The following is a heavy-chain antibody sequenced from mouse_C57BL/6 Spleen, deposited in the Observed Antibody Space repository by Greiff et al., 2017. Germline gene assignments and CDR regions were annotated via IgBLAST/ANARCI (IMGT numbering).Heavy chain of an antibody. D-gene: IGHD2-1*01. J-gene: IGHJ4*01. Sequence: QVQLQQSGAELARPGASVKLSCKASGYTFTSYGISWVKQRTGQGLEWIGEIYPRSGNTYYNEKFKGKATLTADKSSSTAYMELRSLTSEDSAVYFCARDSGNYEGYAMDYWGQGTSVTFSS. V-gene: IGHV1-81*01. CDR1: GYTFTSYG. CDR2: IYPRSGNT. CDR3: ARDSGNYEGYAMDY.